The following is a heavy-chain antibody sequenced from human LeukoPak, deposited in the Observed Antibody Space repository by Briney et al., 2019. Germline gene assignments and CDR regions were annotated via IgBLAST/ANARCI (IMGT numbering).Heavy chain of an antibody. CDR3: AREVGGGSYYNCFDY. D-gene: IGHD1-26*01. V-gene: IGHV3-48*02. J-gene: IGHJ4*02. CDR1: GFTFSSYS. CDR2: ISSSSSTI. Sequence: GGSLRLSCAASGFTFSSYSMNWVRQAPGKGLEWVSYISSSSSTIYYADSVKGRFTISRDNAKNSLYLQMNSLRDEDTAVYYCAREVGGGSYYNCFDYWGQGTLVTVSS.